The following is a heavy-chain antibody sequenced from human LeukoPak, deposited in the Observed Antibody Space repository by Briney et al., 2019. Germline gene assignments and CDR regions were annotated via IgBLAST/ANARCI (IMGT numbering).Heavy chain of an antibody. CDR1: GGTFSSYA. D-gene: IGHD3-16*01. CDR2: IIPIFGTA. J-gene: IGHJ6*02. V-gene: IGHV1-69*13. CDR3: ARDASYYYGMDV. Sequence: ASVTVSCKASGGTFSSYAISWVRQAPGPGLEWMGGIIPIFGTANYAQKFQGRVTITADESTSTAYMELSSLRSEDTAVYYCARDASYYYGMDVWGQGTTVTVSS.